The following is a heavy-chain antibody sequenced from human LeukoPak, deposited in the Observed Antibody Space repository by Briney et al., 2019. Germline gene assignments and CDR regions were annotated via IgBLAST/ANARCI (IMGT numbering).Heavy chain of an antibody. D-gene: IGHD3-10*01. CDR2: ISSSSSTI. J-gene: IGHJ4*02. CDR1: GFTFSSYS. V-gene: IGHV3-48*02. Sequence: GGSLRLSCAASGFTFSSYSMNWVRQAPGKGLEWVSYISSSSSTIYYAASVKGRFTISRDNAKISLYLQMNSLRDEDTAVYYCAREAWGVIKYYFDYWGQGTLVTVSS. CDR3: AREAWGVIKYYFDY.